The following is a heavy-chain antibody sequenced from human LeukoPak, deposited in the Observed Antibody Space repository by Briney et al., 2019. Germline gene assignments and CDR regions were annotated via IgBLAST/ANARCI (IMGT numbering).Heavy chain of an antibody. D-gene: IGHD3-3*01. V-gene: IGHV4-39*07. CDR3: ARVFAGAGIIDP. CDR1: GGSISSSSYY. Sequence: SETLSLTCTVSGGSISSSSYYWGWIRQPPGKGLEWIGSIYYSGSTYYNPSLKSRVTISVDTSKNQFSLKLSSVTAADTAVYYCARVFAGAGIIDPWGQGTLVTVSS. CDR2: IYYSGST. J-gene: IGHJ5*02.